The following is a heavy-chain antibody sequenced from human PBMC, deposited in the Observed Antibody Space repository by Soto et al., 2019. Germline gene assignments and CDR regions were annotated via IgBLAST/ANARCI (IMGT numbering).Heavy chain of an antibody. V-gene: IGHV3-7*01. Sequence: EVQLVESGGGLVQPGGSLRLSCAASGFIFNNYWMSWVRQARGKGLEWVANIKPDGSEKNYVDSVKGRFTISRENAKNSLDVQMNSLTAEDTAVYYCASVAIWGQGTLVTVSS. CDR2: IKPDGSEK. D-gene: IGHD5-12*01. CDR1: GFIFNNYW. CDR3: ASVAI. J-gene: IGHJ4*02.